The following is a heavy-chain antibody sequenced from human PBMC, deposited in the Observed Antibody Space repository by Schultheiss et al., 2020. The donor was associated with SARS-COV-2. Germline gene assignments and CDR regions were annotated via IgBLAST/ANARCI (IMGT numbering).Heavy chain of an antibody. Sequence: GGSLRLSCAASGFTFDDYAMHWVRQAPGKGLEWVSSISSSSSYIYYADSVKGRFTISRDNAKNSLYLQMNSLRDEDTAVYYCAKDGPDPYYYGMDVWGQGTTVTVSS. CDR3: AKDGPDPYYYGMDV. V-gene: IGHV3-21*04. CDR1: GFTFDDYA. CDR2: ISSSSSYI. J-gene: IGHJ6*02.